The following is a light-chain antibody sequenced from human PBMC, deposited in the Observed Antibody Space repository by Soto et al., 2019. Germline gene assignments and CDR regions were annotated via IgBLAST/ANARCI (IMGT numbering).Light chain of an antibody. CDR3: AAWDDSLNVYV. J-gene: IGLJ1*01. V-gene: IGLV1-44*01. Sequence: QSVLSQPPSASGTPGQRVTISCSGSSSNIGSNTVSWYQQFPGTAPKLLIYFNIQRPSGVPDRFSGSKSGTSASLAISGLQSDDEADYYCAAWDDSLNVYVFGTGTKLTVL. CDR1: SSNIGSNT. CDR2: FNI.